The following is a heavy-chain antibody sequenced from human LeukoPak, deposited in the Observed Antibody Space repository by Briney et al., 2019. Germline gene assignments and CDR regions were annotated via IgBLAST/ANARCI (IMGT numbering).Heavy chain of an antibody. Sequence: SETLSLTCTVSGGSISSSSYYWGWIRQPPGKGLEWIGSIYYSGSTYYNPSLKSRVTISVDTSKNQFSLKLSSVTAADTAVYYCARVVTIFGVVIEYNWFDPWGQGTLVTVSS. CDR3: ARVVTIFGVVIEYNWFDP. CDR1: GGSISSSSYY. D-gene: IGHD3-3*01. J-gene: IGHJ5*02. V-gene: IGHV4-39*07. CDR2: IYYSGST.